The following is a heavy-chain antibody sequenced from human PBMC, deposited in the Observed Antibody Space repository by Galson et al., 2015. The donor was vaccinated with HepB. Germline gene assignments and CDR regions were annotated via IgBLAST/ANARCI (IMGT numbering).Heavy chain of an antibody. D-gene: IGHD5-24*01. V-gene: IGHV6-1*01. CDR3: VRDRDRDWYYFDY. CDR2: TYYMSKWYD. CDR1: GDSVSSDDSA. J-gene: IGHJ4*02. Sequence: CAISGDSVSSDDSAWNWIRQSPSRGLEWLGRTYYMSKWYDDYAISVKGRMTIKSDTSKNQFSLQLKSVTPEDTGVYYCVRDRDRDWYYFDYWGQGTLVIVSP.